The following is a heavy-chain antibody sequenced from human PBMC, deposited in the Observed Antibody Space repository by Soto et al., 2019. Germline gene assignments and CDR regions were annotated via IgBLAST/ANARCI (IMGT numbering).Heavy chain of an antibody. D-gene: IGHD1-26*01. CDR3: ARDAAVGLFDS. J-gene: IGHJ4*02. Sequence: QVQLVQSGAEVKKPGASMKVSCKASGYTFTNYGISWVRQAPGQGLEWMGWINVYNGNTKYAQKLQGRVTMTTDTSPSTAYMELRSLRSDDMAVHFCARDAAVGLFDSWGQGTLVTVSS. CDR1: GYTFTNYG. CDR2: INVYNGNT. V-gene: IGHV1-18*03.